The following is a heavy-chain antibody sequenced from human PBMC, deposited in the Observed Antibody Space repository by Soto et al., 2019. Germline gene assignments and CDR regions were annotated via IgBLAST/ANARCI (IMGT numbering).Heavy chain of an antibody. CDR1: GFTFSSYM. CDR2: ISSGSIYI. Sequence: PGGSLRLSFAGSGFTFSSYMMNWVRQAPVKGLEWVASISSGSIYIYYADALKGRFTISRDDAKSSVYPQMNSLRDEDTAVYYCVRDSLMRTSWGQGARVTVSS. V-gene: IGHV3-21*01. J-gene: IGHJ5*02. CDR3: VRDSLMRTS.